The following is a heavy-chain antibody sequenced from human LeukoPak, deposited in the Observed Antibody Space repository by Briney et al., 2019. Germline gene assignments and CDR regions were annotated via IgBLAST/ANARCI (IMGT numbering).Heavy chain of an antibody. J-gene: IGHJ4*02. D-gene: IGHD1-14*01. V-gene: IGHV3-7*01. CDR1: GFLFSRYG. CDR2: IKQDGREK. CDR3: ERDSFETDIDY. Sequence: PGGSLRLSCAASGFLFSRYGMSWVRQAPGKGLEWVANIKQDGREKYYVESMKGRLNISRDNVKNSLYLQINSLRAEDTAVYYCERDSFETDIDYWGQGTLVTVSS.